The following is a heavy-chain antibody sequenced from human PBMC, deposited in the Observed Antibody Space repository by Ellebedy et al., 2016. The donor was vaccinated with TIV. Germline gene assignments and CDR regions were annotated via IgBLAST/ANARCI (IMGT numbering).Heavy chain of an antibody. CDR3: IVGGKVGA. Sequence: GGSLRLXXVASGFTFSNAWMNWVRQAPGKGLEWAGRIKSKTDGGTTDFPAPVKGRFTISRDDSKNTLYLQMNSLKTEDTAVYYCIVGGKVGAWGQGTLVTVSS. CDR2: IKSKTDGGTT. D-gene: IGHD1-26*01. J-gene: IGHJ5*02. CDR1: GFTFSNAW. V-gene: IGHV3-15*07.